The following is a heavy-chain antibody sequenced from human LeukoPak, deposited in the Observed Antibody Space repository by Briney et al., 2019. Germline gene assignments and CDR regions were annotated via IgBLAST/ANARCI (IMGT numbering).Heavy chain of an antibody. CDR2: MSYSGST. Sequence: SETLSLTCTVSGGSISSSGYYWTWIRQLPGKGPDWIGYMSYSGSTSYNPSLKSRVIISVDTSKNQLSLKLSSVTAADTAVYYCAREGCNRLDYWGQGTLVIVSS. V-gene: IGHV4-31*02. J-gene: IGHJ4*02. D-gene: IGHD2-2*02. CDR3: AREGCNRLDY. CDR1: GGSISSSGYY.